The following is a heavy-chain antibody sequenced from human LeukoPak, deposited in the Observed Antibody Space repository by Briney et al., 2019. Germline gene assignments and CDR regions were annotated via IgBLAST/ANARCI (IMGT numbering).Heavy chain of an antibody. J-gene: IGHJ4*02. V-gene: IGHV4-59*08. D-gene: IGHD3-16*01. Sequence: PSETLSLTCTVSGGSISSYYWSWIRQPPGKGLEWIGYIYYSGSTNYNPSLKSRVTISVDTSKNQFSLKLSSVTAAGTAVYYCASAYDDYYFDYWGQGTLVTVSS. CDR1: GGSISSYY. CDR3: ASAYDDYYFDY. CDR2: IYYSGST.